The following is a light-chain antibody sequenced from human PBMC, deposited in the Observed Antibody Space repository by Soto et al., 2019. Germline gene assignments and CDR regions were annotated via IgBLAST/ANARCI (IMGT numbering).Light chain of an antibody. V-gene: IGKV1-27*01. CDR1: QGISIY. CDR2: AAS. CDR3: QKYDDVSWT. Sequence: DIQMTQSPSSLSASVGDRVTITCRASQGISIYLAWYQQKPGKVPKVLIYAASTLQSGVPTRFSGSGSGTDFTLTIDSLQPEEAATYYCQKYDDVSWTFGQGTKVEIK. J-gene: IGKJ1*01.